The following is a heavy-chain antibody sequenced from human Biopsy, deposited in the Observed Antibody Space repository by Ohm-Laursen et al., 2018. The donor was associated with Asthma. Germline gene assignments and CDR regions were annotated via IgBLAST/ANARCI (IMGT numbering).Heavy chain of an antibody. D-gene: IGHD5-12*01. CDR1: GFMFRSFG. J-gene: IGHJ4*02. CDR3: AKRRGYSGHDNDY. V-gene: IGHV3-30*18. Sequence: SLRLSCTASGFMFRSFGMHWVRQAPGKGLEWVAVISYDGNHKFYEDSVKSRFTISRDNSKNTLYLQMNSLRTEDTAVYYCAKRRGYSGHDNDYWGQGTLVIASS. CDR2: ISYDGNHK.